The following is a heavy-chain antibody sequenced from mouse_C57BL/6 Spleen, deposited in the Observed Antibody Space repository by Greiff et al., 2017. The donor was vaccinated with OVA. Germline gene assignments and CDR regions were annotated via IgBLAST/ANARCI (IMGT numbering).Heavy chain of an antibody. CDR2: IYPGDGDT. Sequence: VQGVESGAELVKPGASVKISCKASGYAFSSYWMNWVKQRPGKGLEWIGQIYPGDGDTNYNGKFKGKATLTADKSSSTAYMQLSSLTSEDSAVYFCARTWDGYLVGYAMDYWGQGTSVTVSS. V-gene: IGHV1-80*01. CDR3: ARTWDGYLVGYAMDY. J-gene: IGHJ4*01. CDR1: GYAFSSYW. D-gene: IGHD2-3*01.